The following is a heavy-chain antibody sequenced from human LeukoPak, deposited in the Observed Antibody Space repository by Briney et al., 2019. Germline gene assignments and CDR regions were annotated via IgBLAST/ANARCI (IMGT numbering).Heavy chain of an antibody. D-gene: IGHD5-18*01. Sequence: GGSLRLSCAASGFTFSSYAMSWVRQAPGKGLEWVSAISGSGGSTYYADSVKGRFTISRDNSKNTLYLQMNSLRAEDTAVYYCAPDGSPAMVGFDYWGQGTLVTVSS. J-gene: IGHJ4*02. CDR3: APDGSPAMVGFDY. CDR2: ISGSGGST. V-gene: IGHV3-23*01. CDR1: GFTFSSYA.